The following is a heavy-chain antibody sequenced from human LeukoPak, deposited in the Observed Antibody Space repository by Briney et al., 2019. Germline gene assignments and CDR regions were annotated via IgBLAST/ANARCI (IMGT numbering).Heavy chain of an antibody. CDR3: ARGDYDILTGYYF. D-gene: IGHD3-9*01. CDR1: GYSLSSGYY. Sequence: PSETLSLTCAVSGYSLSSGYYWGWIRQPPGKGLEWIGSIYHSGSTYYNPSLKSRVTISVDTSKNQFSLKLSSVIAADTAVYYCARGDYDILTGYYFWGQGTLVTVSS. J-gene: IGHJ4*02. CDR2: IYHSGST. V-gene: IGHV4-38-2*01.